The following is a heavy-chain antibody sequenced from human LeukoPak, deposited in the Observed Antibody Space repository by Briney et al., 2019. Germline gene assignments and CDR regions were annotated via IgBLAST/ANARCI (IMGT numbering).Heavy chain of an antibody. Sequence: GGSLRLSCAASGFTFSSYSMHWVRQAPGKGLEWVSSISSSSNYIYYADSVKGRFTISRDSAKNSLYLQMNSLRAEDTAVYYCARGGYSSGPDYWGQGTLVTVSS. V-gene: IGHV3-21*01. D-gene: IGHD6-25*01. CDR3: ARGGYSSGPDY. CDR2: ISSSSNYI. J-gene: IGHJ4*02. CDR1: GFTFSSYS.